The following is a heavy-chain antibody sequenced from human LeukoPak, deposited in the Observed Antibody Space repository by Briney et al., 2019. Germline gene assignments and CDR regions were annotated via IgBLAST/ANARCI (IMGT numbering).Heavy chain of an antibody. J-gene: IGHJ3*02. CDR3: ARGRGSGWYDALDI. Sequence: GGSLRLSCAASGFTFSSHGMHWVRQAPGKGLEWVAVIWYDGSNKFYADSVRGRFTISRDNSKNTLYVQLNSLRAEDTAVYYCARGRGSGWYDALDIWGQGTMVTVSS. D-gene: IGHD6-19*01. V-gene: IGHV3-33*01. CDR1: GFTFSSHG. CDR2: IWYDGSNK.